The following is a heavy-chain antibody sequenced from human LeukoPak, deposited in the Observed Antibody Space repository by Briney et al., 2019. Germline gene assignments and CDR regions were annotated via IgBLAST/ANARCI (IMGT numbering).Heavy chain of an antibody. CDR3: AREKRSGAFDI. D-gene: IGHD3-10*01. J-gene: IGHJ3*02. V-gene: IGHV4-59*01. CDR1: GGSFSGYY. Sequence: SETLSLTCAVYGGSFSGYYWSWIRQPPGKGLEWIGYIYYSGSTNYNPSLKRRVTISVDTSKNQFSLKLSSVTAADTAVYYCAREKRSGAFDIWGQGTMVTVSS. CDR2: IYYSGST.